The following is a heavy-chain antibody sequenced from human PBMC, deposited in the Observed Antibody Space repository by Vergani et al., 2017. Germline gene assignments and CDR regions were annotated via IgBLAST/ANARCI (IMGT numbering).Heavy chain of an antibody. CDR1: GFTFSSYS. CDR3: AGDKGYISSSMDYYGSVSSDDAFDI. Sequence: VQLVESGGGLVKPGGSLRLSCAASGFTFSSYSMNWVRQAPGKGLEWVSSISSSRSYIYYAASVKGRFTLSRDNAKNSLYLQMNSLRAEDTAVYYCAGDKGYISSSMDYYGSVSSDDAFDIWGQGTMVTVSS. V-gene: IGHV3-21*01. J-gene: IGHJ3*02. D-gene: IGHD3-10*01. CDR2: ISSSRSYI.